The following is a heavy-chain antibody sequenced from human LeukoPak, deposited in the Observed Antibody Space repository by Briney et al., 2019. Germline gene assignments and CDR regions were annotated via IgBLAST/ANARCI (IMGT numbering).Heavy chain of an antibody. J-gene: IGHJ4*02. V-gene: IGHV1-69*13. CDR3: ASPRDTAMVTGFDY. D-gene: IGHD5-18*01. CDR2: IIPIFGTA. CDR1: GGTFSSYA. Sequence: SVKVSCKASGGTFSSYAISWVRQAPGQGLEWMGGIIPIFGTANYAQKFQGRVTITPDESTSTAYMELSSLRSEDTAVYYCASPRDTAMVTGFDYWGQGTLVTVSS.